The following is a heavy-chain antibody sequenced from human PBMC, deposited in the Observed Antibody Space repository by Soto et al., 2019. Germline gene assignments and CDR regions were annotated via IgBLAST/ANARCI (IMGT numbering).Heavy chain of an antibody. CDR2: ITLRGDYT. J-gene: IGHJ4*02. CDR3: AKLGTMGGFES. V-gene: IGHV3-23*01. D-gene: IGHD3-10*01. Sequence: EVQLLESGGGLVQPGGSLRLSCAASGFTFSSFAMSLVRQAPGKGLEWLAGITLRGDYTYYADSVKSRFTPSRDNPRNRLALERNSLQVEDTALYYCAKLGTMGGFESWGPGTLLTVSS. CDR1: GFTFSSFA.